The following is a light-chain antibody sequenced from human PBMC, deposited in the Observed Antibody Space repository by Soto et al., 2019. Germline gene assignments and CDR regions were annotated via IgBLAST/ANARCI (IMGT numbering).Light chain of an antibody. CDR1: QDITNY. CDR2: GAS. V-gene: IGKV1-33*01. J-gene: IGKJ2*01. Sequence: DIQMTQSPSSLSASVGDRVTITCQASQDITNYLNWYQQKPGKAPKLLIYGASNLETGVPSRFSRSGSGTDFTFTISSLQAEDIATYYCQQYDNPMYTFGQGTKLEIK. CDR3: QQYDNPMYT.